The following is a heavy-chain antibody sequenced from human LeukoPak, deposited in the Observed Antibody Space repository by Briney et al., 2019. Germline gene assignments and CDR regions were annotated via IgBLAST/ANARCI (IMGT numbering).Heavy chain of an antibody. Sequence: SETLSLTCTVSGGSISSYYWSWIRQPPGKGLEWIGYIYYSGSTNYNPSLKSRVTISVDTSKNQFSLRLRSVTAADTAVYFCARVTGYMVEDYFDYWGQGTLVTVSS. D-gene: IGHD6-13*01. CDR3: ARVTGYMVEDYFDY. J-gene: IGHJ4*02. V-gene: IGHV4-59*01. CDR1: GGSISSYY. CDR2: IYYSGST.